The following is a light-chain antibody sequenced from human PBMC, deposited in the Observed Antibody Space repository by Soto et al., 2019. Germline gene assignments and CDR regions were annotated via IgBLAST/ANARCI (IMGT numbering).Light chain of an antibody. J-gene: IGKJ4*01. CDR2: DAS. Sequence: QMTQSPSTLSASVGDRVTITCRASQSINIWLAWYQQKPGKAPKLLIYDASSLQSGVPSRFRGSTSGTEFTLTISSLQPDDFATYYCQQYNSYSRSFGGGTKVDIK. CDR1: QSINIW. V-gene: IGKV1-5*01. CDR3: QQYNSYSRS.